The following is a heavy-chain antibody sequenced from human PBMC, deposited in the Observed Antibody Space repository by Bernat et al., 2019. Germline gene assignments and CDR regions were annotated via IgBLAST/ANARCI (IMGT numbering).Heavy chain of an antibody. CDR3: AREPSYSSSWYTAATYQATGAGAFDI. CDR2: INPSGGST. Sequence: QVQLVQSGAEVKKPGASVKVSCKASGYTFTSYYMHWVRQAPGQGLEWMGIINPSGGSTSYAQKFQGRVTMTRDTSTSTVYMELSSLRSEDTAVYYCAREPSYSSSWYTAATYQATGAGAFDIWGQGTMVTVSS. V-gene: IGHV1-46*03. CDR1: GYTFTSYY. D-gene: IGHD6-13*01. J-gene: IGHJ3*02.